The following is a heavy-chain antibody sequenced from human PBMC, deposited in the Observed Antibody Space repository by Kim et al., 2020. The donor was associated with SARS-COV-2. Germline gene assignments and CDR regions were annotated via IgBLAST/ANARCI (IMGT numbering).Heavy chain of an antibody. D-gene: IGHD2-8*01. CDR3: ARVVWCSPAGMDV. J-gene: IGHJ6*02. Sequence: YTASVKGQFTISRDNAKSTLYLQRSSLRAEDTAVYYCARVVWCSPAGMDVWGQGTTVTVSS. V-gene: IGHV3-48*03.